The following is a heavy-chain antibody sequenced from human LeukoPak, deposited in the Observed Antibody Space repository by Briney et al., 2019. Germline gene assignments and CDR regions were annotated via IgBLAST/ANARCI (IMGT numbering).Heavy chain of an antibody. Sequence: SETLSLTCAVYGGSFSGYYWSWIRQPPGKGLEWIGEINHSGSTNYNPSLKSRVTISVDTSKNQFSLKLSSVTAADTAVYYCARGRRGLSMYQLLLSWFDPWGQGTLVTVSS. CDR2: INHSGST. J-gene: IGHJ5*02. CDR1: GGSFSGYY. V-gene: IGHV4-34*01. CDR3: ARGRRGLSMYQLLLSWFDP. D-gene: IGHD2-2*01.